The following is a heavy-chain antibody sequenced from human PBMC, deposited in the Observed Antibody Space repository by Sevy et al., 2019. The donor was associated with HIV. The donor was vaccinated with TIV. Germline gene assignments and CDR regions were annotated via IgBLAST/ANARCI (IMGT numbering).Heavy chain of an antibody. CDR2: IWFDGSNT. D-gene: IGHD4-17*01. Sequence: GGSLRLSCAASGFTFSSYGMHWVRQAPGKGLELVALIWFDGSNTYYADSVKGRFTISRDIAKNTLHLQMNSLRGEDTAVYYCARDLEFYDNGDYGPAFMPDYWGQGTLVTVSS. V-gene: IGHV3-30*02. CDR3: ARDLEFYDNGDYGPAFMPDY. CDR1: GFTFSSYG. J-gene: IGHJ4*02.